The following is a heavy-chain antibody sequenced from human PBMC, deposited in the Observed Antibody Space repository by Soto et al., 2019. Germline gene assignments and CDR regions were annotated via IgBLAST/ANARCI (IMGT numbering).Heavy chain of an antibody. CDR3: AKNTGFYGDTFDY. J-gene: IGHJ4*02. CDR1: GFTFSSYA. V-gene: IGHV3-23*01. Sequence: EVQLLESGGGLVQPGGSLRLSCAASGFTFSSYAMSWVRQAPGKGLEWVSAISGSGGSTYYADSVKGRFTISRDNSKNTLYLQMNSLSAEDTAVYYCAKNTGFYGDTFDYWGQGTLVTVSS. CDR2: ISGSGGST. D-gene: IGHD5-18*01.